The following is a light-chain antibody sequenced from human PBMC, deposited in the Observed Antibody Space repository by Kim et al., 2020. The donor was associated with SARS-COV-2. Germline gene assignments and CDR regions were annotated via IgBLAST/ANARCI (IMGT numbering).Light chain of an antibody. CDR1: HYIASW. Sequence: SASIGDRVTITCRASHYIASWLAWYQQKPGKAPKVLITKASSLESGVPSRFSGSESGTEFTLTITSLQPDDFATYYCQQYYDLSRTFGQGTKLEI. V-gene: IGKV1-5*03. CDR2: KAS. CDR3: QQYYDLSRT. J-gene: IGKJ1*01.